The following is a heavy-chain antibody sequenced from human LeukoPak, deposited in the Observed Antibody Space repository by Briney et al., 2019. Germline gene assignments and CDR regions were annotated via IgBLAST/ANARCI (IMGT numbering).Heavy chain of an antibody. CDR1: GGSISSGGYY. CDR3: AATAPDGYSFY. J-gene: IGHJ4*02. Sequence: SETLSLTCTVSGGSISSGGYYWSWIRQHPGKGLEWIGYIYYSGSTYYNPSLKSRVTISVDTSKNQFSLKLNSVTAADTAVYYCAATAPDGYSFYWGQGTLVTVSS. D-gene: IGHD5-24*01. CDR2: IYYSGST. V-gene: IGHV4-31*03.